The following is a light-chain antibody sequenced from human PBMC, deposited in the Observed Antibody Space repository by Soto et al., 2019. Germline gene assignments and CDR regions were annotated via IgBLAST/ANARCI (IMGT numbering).Light chain of an antibody. J-gene: IGKJ5*01. Sequence: IVMLDAPSHLSVSVGARATINCKSSQSVCASSNNKHHLAWYQQKPGQPPKLPIYCASTQETGVPNRFSGSWSGTDFTLTHSSVQAEDVAVYYCQQYYSIPPPLGQGTRLEIK. CDR1: QSVCASSNNKHH. CDR2: CAS. CDR3: QQYYSIPPP. V-gene: IGKV4-1*01.